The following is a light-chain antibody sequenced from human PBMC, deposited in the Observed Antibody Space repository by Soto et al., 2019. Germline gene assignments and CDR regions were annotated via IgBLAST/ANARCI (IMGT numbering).Light chain of an antibody. V-gene: IGKV1-5*03. CDR2: KAS. Sequence: DIQMTQSPSTLSASVGERVTITCRARQTISSWLAWYQQKPGKAPKLLIYKASSLESGVPSRFSGSGSGTEFTLTISSLQPDDFATYYCQQYNSYPTFGQGTKVEIK. CDR3: QQYNSYPT. J-gene: IGKJ1*01. CDR1: QTISSW.